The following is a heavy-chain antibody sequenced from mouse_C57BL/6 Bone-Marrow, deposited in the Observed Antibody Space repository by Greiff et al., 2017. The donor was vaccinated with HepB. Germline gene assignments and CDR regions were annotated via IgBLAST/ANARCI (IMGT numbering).Heavy chain of an antibody. CDR2: ISSGSSTI. D-gene: IGHD2-5*01. Sequence: DVKLVESGGGLVKPGGSLKLSCAASGFTFSDYGMHWVRQAPEKGLEWVAYISSGSSTIYYADTVKGRFTISRDNAKNTLFLQMTSLRSEDTAMYYCARPGYSNYVEYWYFDVWGTGTTVTVSS. J-gene: IGHJ1*03. CDR1: GFTFSDYG. V-gene: IGHV5-17*01. CDR3: ARPGYSNYVEYWYFDV.